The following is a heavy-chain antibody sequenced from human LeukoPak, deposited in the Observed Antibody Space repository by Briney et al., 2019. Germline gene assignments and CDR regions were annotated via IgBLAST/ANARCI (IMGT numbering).Heavy chain of an antibody. V-gene: IGHV1-2*02. J-gene: IGHJ6*03. CDR3: ARESISYYYYYMDV. CDR2: INPNSGGT. CDR1: GYTFTGYY. Sequence: ASVKVSCKASGYTFTGYYMHWVRQAPGQGLEWMGWINPNSGGTNYAQKFQGRVTMTRDTSISTAYMELSRLRSDDTAVYYCARESISYYYYYMDVWGKGTTVTASS. D-gene: IGHD3-9*01.